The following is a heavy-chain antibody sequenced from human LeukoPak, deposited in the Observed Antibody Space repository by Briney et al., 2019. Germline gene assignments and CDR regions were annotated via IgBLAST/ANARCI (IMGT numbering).Heavy chain of an antibody. J-gene: IGHJ4*02. CDR1: GFTFDDYA. D-gene: IGHD6-19*01. CDR2: ISWNSGSI. V-gene: IGHV3-9*01. Sequence: GGSLRLSCAASGFTFDDYAMHWVRQAPGKGLEWVSGISWNSGSIGYADSVKGRFTISRDNAKSSLYLQMNSLRAEDTALYYCAKAQQWLVGFDYWGQGTLVTVSS. CDR3: AKAQQWLVGFDY.